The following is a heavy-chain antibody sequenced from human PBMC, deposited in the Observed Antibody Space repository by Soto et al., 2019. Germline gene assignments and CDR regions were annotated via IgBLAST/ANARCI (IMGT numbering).Heavy chain of an antibody. J-gene: IGHJ6*02. CDR2: IYHSGST. D-gene: IGHD1-26*01. CDR3: ARVSGSYYYGMDV. Sequence: PSETLSLTCAVSGGSISSSNWWSWVRQPPGKGLEWIGEIYHSGSTNYNPSLKSRVNISVDKSKNQFSLKLSSVTAADTAVYYCARVSGSYYYGMDVWGQGTTVTVSS. CDR1: GGSISSSNW. V-gene: IGHV4-4*02.